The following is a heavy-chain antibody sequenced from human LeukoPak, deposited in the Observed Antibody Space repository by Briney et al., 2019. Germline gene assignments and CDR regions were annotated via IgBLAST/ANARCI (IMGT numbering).Heavy chain of an antibody. Sequence: GASVKVSCKASGFTXTSSAVQWVRQARGQRLEWIGWIVFGSGNTNYAQKFQERVTITRDMSTSRAYMELSSLRSEDTAVYYCAADPVRGDSFDYWGQGTLVSVSS. D-gene: IGHD2-21*02. J-gene: IGHJ4*02. CDR2: IVFGSGNT. CDR1: GFTXTSSA. CDR3: AADPVRGDSFDY. V-gene: IGHV1-58*01.